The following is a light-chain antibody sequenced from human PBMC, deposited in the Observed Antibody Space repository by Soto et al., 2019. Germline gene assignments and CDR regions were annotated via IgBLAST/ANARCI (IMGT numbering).Light chain of an antibody. J-gene: IGKJ1*01. V-gene: IGKV1-9*01. CDR3: QQFKSYPRT. CDR2: AAS. Sequence: DIQLTQSPSFLSASVGDRVTITCRASQGISTYLAWYQQRPGKAPKLLIYAASTLQSGVPSRFRGSGSGTEFTLTISSRQPEYFATYYLQQFKSYPRTFGQGTKVEIK. CDR1: QGISTY.